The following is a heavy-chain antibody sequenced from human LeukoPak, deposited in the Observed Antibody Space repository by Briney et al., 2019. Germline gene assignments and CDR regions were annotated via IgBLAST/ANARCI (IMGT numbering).Heavy chain of an antibody. D-gene: IGHD2-8*01. CDR2: ISSSGNYI. V-gene: IGHV3-21*01. Sequence: PGRSLRLSCPASGFTFNSFTMNWVRQAAGKGLELVSSISSSGNYIYYADSLQGRFTISRDNAENSLYLQKNSLRAEDTAVYYCAREGEYCTYAVCFGPLDYWGQGAPVTVSS. CDR1: GFTFNSFT. J-gene: IGHJ4*02. CDR3: AREGEYCTYAVCFGPLDY.